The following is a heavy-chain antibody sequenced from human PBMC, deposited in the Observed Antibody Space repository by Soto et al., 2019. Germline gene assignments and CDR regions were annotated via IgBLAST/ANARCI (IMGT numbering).Heavy chain of an antibody. Sequence: GGSLRLSCAASEFTFGRCGMNWVRQAPGKGLEWVALISGNGDSTYYADSVKGRFTISRDNSKNTLYLQMNSLRAEDAAKYYCAKGGCTSSSCRGIFDYWGQGALVNVAS. V-gene: IGHV3-23*01. CDR2: ISGNGDST. CDR1: EFTFGRCG. J-gene: IGHJ4*02. D-gene: IGHD2-2*01. CDR3: AKGGCTSSSCRGIFDY.